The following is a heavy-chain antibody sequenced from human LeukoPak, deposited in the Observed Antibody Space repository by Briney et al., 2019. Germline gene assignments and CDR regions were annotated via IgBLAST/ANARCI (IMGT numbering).Heavy chain of an antibody. CDR2: ISNDENNK. D-gene: IGHD5-24*01. V-gene: IGHV3-30-3*01. Sequence: GRSLRLSCAASGFTFSTYAMHWVRQTPAKGLEWVAVISNDENNKYYADSVKGRFTISRDNSKNTLFLQMNSLRTEDTAVYYCTRGDGLKDFDYWGQGTLVTVSS. CDR1: GFTFSTYA. CDR3: TRGDGLKDFDY. J-gene: IGHJ4*02.